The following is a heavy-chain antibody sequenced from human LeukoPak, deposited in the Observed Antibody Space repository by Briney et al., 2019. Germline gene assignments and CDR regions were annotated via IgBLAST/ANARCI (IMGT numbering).Heavy chain of an antibody. D-gene: IGHD6-19*01. Sequence: SETLSLTCTVSGGSMSSSHSYWVWIRQPPGKGQEWIGSIYYSGSTYYNPSLKSRVTISVDTSKNQFSLKLSSVTAADTAVYYCARWQWLVLYYFDYWGQGTLVTVSS. J-gene: IGHJ4*02. V-gene: IGHV4-39*07. CDR3: ARWQWLVLYYFDY. CDR2: IYYSGST. CDR1: GGSMSSSHSY.